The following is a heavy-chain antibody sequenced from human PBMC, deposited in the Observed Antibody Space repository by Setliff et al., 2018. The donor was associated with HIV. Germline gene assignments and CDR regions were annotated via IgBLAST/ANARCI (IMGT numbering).Heavy chain of an antibody. Sequence: KTSETLSLTCTVSGGSISSGGYYWSWIRQHPGKGLEWIGYIYYSGSTYYNPSLKSRVTISVDTSKNQFSLKLSSVTAADTAVYYCARGGYCSGGSCYYTEYFQHWGQGTLVTVSS. CDR1: GGSISSGGYY. V-gene: IGHV4-31*03. J-gene: IGHJ1*01. CDR2: IYYSGST. CDR3: ARGGYCSGGSCYYTEYFQH. D-gene: IGHD2-15*01.